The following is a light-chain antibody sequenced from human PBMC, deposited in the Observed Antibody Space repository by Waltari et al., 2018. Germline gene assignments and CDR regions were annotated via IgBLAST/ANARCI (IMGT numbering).Light chain of an antibody. CDR3: LQDYNYPRT. V-gene: IGKV1-6*01. CDR1: QDIRND. Sequence: IQMTHSPSSLSASVGDRVTITYRASQDIRNDLGWYQQKPGEAPKLLIYAASNLQSGVPSKFSGSGSGTDFTLTISSLQTEDFATYYCLQDYNYPRTFGQGTKVEIK. J-gene: IGKJ1*01. CDR2: AAS.